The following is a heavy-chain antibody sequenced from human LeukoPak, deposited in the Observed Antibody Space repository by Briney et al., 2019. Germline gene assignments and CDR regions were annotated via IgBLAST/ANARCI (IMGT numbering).Heavy chain of an antibody. CDR3: TRAVAKYYYGSGSYYGYYYYMDV. V-gene: IGHV3-49*04. CDR2: IRSKAYGCTT. J-gene: IGHJ6*03. CDR1: GFTFGDYA. Sequence: PGGSLRLSCTASGFTFGDYAMSWVRQAPGKGLEWVGFIRSKAYGCTTEYAAAVKGRFTISRDDSKSIAYLQMNSLKTEDTAVYYCTRAVAKYYYGSGSYYGYYYYMDVWGKGTTVTISS. D-gene: IGHD3-10*01.